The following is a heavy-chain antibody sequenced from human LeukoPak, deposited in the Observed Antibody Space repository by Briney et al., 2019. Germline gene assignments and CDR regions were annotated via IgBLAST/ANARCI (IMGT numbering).Heavy chain of an antibody. V-gene: IGHV3-21*01. CDR3: AAEKIVGAVFDY. D-gene: IGHD1-26*01. Sequence: GGSLRLSCAASGFNFSSYWMHWVRQAPGKGLEWVSSISSSSSYIYYADSVKGRFTISRDNAKNSLYLQMNSLRAEDTAVYYCAAEKIVGAVFDYWGQGTLVTVSS. J-gene: IGHJ4*02. CDR1: GFNFSSYW. CDR2: ISSSSSYI.